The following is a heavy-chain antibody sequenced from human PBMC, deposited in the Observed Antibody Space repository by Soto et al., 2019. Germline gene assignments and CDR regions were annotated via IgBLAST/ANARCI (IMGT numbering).Heavy chain of an antibody. J-gene: IGHJ4*02. CDR1: GFTFSSYA. CDR2: ISGSGGST. D-gene: IGHD3-22*01. CDR3: AKGTMAVITLFDY. Sequence: EVQLLESGGGLVQPGGSLRLSCAATGFTFSSYAMSWVRQAPGKGLEWVSAISGSGGSTYYADSVQGRFTISRDNSKNTLYLQMNSLRAEDTAVYYCAKGTMAVITLFDYWGQGALVTVSS. V-gene: IGHV3-23*01.